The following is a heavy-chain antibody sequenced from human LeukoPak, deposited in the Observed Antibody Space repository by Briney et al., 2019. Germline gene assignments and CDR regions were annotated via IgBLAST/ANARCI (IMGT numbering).Heavy chain of an antibody. D-gene: IGHD6-13*01. CDR2: ISYDGSNK. CDR3: ARDIPTVWKSIAAAGIWFDP. V-gene: IGHV3-30-3*01. Sequence: GGSLRLSCAASGFTFSSYAMHWVRQAPGKGLEWVAVISYDGSNKYYADSVKGRFTISRDNSKNTLYLQMNSLRAEDTAVYYCARDIPTVWKSIAAAGIWFDPWGQGTLVTVSS. J-gene: IGHJ5*02. CDR1: GFTFSSYA.